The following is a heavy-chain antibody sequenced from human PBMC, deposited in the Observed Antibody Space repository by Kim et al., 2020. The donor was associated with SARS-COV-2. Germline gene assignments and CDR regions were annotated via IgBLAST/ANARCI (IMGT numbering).Heavy chain of an antibody. CDR2: IIPIFGTA. CDR3: ARTVVAATPPYWYFDL. D-gene: IGHD2-15*01. Sequence: SVKVSCKASGGTFSSYAISWVRQAPGQGLEWMGGIIPIFGTANYAQKFQGRVTITADESTSTAYMELSSLRSEDTAVYYCARTVVAATPPYWYFDLWGRGTLVTVSS. V-gene: IGHV1-69*13. J-gene: IGHJ2*01. CDR1: GGTFSSYA.